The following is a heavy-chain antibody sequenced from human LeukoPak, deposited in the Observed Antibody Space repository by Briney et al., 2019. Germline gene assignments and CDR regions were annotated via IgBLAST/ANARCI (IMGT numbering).Heavy chain of an antibody. V-gene: IGHV3-30*03. CDR2: ISKDGDYE. Sequence: GGSLRLSCAASGITFSNYEFHWVRQAPGKGPQWVAVISKDGDYEYSIDSEKGRFTISRDNSKNMVYLQMSSLTVEDTAVYYCAVIVDRWDHFDRWGQGTLVTVSS. CDR1: GITFSNYE. CDR3: AVIVDRWDHFDR. J-gene: IGHJ4*02. D-gene: IGHD2-21*01.